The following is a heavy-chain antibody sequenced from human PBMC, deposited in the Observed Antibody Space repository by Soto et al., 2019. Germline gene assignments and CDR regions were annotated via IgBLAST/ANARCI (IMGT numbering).Heavy chain of an antibody. J-gene: IGHJ3*02. CDR3: AKDFQWEGYDAFDI. V-gene: IGHV3-30*18. D-gene: IGHD1-26*01. CDR2: ISYDGSNK. CDR1: GFTFSSYG. Sequence: QVQLVESGGGVVQPGRSLRLSCAASGFTFSSYGMHWVRQAPGKGLEWVAVISYDGSNKYYADSVKGRFTISRDNSKNTLYLQMNCLRAEVTAVYYCAKDFQWEGYDAFDIWGQGTMVTISS.